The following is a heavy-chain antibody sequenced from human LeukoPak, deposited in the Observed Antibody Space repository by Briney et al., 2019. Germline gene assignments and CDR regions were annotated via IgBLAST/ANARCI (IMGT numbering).Heavy chain of an antibody. Sequence: GGSLRLSCAASGFTVSSNYMSWVRQAPGKGLEWVSVIYSGGSTYYADSVKGRFTISRDNSKNTLYLQMNSLRAEDTAVYYCAREAYYYDSSGRNGGELFDYWGQGTLVTVSS. CDR3: AREAYYYDSSGRNGGELFDY. CDR2: IYSGGST. J-gene: IGHJ4*02. V-gene: IGHV3-53*01. D-gene: IGHD3-22*01. CDR1: GFTVSSNY.